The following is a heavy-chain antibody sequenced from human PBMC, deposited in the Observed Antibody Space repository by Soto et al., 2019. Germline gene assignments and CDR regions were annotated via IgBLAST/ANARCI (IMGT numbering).Heavy chain of an antibody. CDR3: ARAPDR. CDR1: GASISRYY. J-gene: IGHJ5*02. V-gene: IGHV4-59*12. CDR2: LYNTGST. Sequence: PSETLSLTCTVSGASISRYYWSWIRQSPGKGLEWIGYLYNTGSTIYNPSLKSRVTISVDTSKNQFSLKMNSVTAADTAVYYCARAPDRWGQGTLVTVSS.